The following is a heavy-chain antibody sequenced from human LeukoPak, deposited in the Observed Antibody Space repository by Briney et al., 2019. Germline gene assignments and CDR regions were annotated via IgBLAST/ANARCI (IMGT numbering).Heavy chain of an antibody. D-gene: IGHD3-22*01. CDR2: IYSGGST. Sequence: PGGSLRLSCAASGFTVSSNYMSWVRQAPGKGLEWVSVIYSGGSTYYADSVKGRFTISRDNSKNTLYLQMNSLRAEDTAVYYRARDLGYDSSGYYQSFDYWGQGTLVTVSS. J-gene: IGHJ4*02. CDR1: GFTVSSNY. CDR3: ARDLGYDSSGYYQSFDY. V-gene: IGHV3-66*01.